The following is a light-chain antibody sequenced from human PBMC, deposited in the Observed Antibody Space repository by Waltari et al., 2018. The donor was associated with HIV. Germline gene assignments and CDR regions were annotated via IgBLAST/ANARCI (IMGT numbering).Light chain of an antibody. CDR2: RMY. CDR3: ATWADRASGPVV. J-gene: IGLJ2*01. V-gene: IGLV1-47*01. CDR1: TSKIGGNA. Sequence: QSVLTQPPSASGTPGQRVTIPCSERTSKIGGNAVHWYQHPPGTAPKLPNYRMYQRASGVPGRCSGPRPGTSASLAISGLRSGDEAGYYCATWADRASGPVVFGGGTKVTVL.